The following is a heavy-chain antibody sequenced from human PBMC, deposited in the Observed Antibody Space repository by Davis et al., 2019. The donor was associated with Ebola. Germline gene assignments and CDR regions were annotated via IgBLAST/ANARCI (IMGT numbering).Heavy chain of an antibody. D-gene: IGHD2-2*01. V-gene: IGHV3-23*01. Sequence: PGGSLRLPCPPSGFSFSNYVLSWVRQAPAKGLAWVSCISISGGNSFYMDSVKVRFSIDRDNSTNTVHLQMHRLRAEATAVYYCAKGEQYCSDISCYSFDAFGSWGQGTMVTVSS. CDR2: ISISGGNS. CDR3: AKGEQYCSDISCYSFDAFGS. J-gene: IGHJ3*02. CDR1: GFSFSNYV.